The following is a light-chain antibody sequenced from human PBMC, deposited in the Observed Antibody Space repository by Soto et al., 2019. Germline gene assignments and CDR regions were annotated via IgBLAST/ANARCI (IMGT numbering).Light chain of an antibody. CDR2: WAS. CDR3: QQYYSTPWT. CDR1: QSVLYSSNNKNY. V-gene: IGKV4-1*01. Sequence: DSLLTHSPDSLAVSLGERATINCKSSQSVLYSSNNKNYLAWYQQKPGQPPKLLIYWASTRESGVPDRFSGSGSGTDFTLTISSLQAEDVAVYYCQQYYSTPWTFGQGTKV. J-gene: IGKJ1*01.